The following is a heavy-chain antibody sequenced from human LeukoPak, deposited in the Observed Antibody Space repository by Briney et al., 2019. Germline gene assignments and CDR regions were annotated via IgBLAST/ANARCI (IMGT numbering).Heavy chain of an antibody. CDR3: ARDHQENEWYRENTNWFDP. J-gene: IGHJ5*02. CDR2: IIPIFGTA. V-gene: IGHV1-69*13. D-gene: IGHD1-1*01. CDR1: GGTFSSYA. Sequence: GASVKVSCKASGGTFSSYAISWERQAPGQGLEWMGGIIPIFGTANYAQKFQGRVTITADESTSTAYMELSSLRSEDTAVYYCARDHQENEWYRENTNWFDPWGQGTLVTVSS.